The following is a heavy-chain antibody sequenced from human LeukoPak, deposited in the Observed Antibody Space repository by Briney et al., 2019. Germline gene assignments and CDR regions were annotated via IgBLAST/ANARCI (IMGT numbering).Heavy chain of an antibody. D-gene: IGHD1-26*01. CDR3: ARDLSGSYRAFDY. J-gene: IGHJ4*02. CDR1: GFTFSSYA. Sequence: QSGGSLRLSCAASGFTFSSYAMSWVRQAPGKGLEWVSAISGGGGSTYYADSVKGRFTISRDNSKNTLYLQMNSLRAEDTAVYYCARDLSGSYRAFDYWGQGTLVTVSS. V-gene: IGHV3-23*01. CDR2: ISGGGGST.